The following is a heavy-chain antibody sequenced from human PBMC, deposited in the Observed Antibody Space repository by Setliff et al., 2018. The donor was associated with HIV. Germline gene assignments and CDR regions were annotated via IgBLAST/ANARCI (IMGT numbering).Heavy chain of an antibody. D-gene: IGHD1-26*01. V-gene: IGHV4-39*01. CDR2: IYHSGST. CDR1: GASISSTSYY. J-gene: IGHJ4*02. Sequence: SETLSLTCTVSGASISSTSYYWGWIRQPPGKGLEWIGSIYHSGSTYYNPSLKSRVTISVDTSKNQFSLKLSSVTAADTAVYYCARLGWELLPHYFDYWGQGTLVTVSS. CDR3: ARLGWELLPHYFDY.